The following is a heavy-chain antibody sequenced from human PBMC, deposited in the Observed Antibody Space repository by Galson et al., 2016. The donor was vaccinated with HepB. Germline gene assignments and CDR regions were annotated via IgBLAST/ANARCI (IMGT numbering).Heavy chain of an antibody. CDR2: ISWNSANI. J-gene: IGHJ3*01. CDR3: AKVLFWKHRPDDAFDF. D-gene: IGHD3-3*01. V-gene: IGHV3-9*01. CDR1: GFTFDDYA. Sequence: SLRLSCAASGFTFDDYAMYWVRQAPGKGLEWVSGISWNSANIAYAGSVKGRFTISRDNAKDSLYLQMNNLRAEDTAIYFCAKVLFWKHRPDDAFDFWGQGTMVTVSS.